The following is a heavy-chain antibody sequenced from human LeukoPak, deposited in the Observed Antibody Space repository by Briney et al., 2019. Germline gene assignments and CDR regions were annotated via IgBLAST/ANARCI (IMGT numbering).Heavy chain of an antibody. Sequence: SETLSLTCTVSGGSISSYYWSWIRQPPGKRLERIGYTYYSGSTNYNPSLKSRVTISVDTSKNQFSLKLSSVTAADTAVYYSARGVYSSSSCYYYYYMDVWGKGTTVTVSS. J-gene: IGHJ6*03. V-gene: IGHV4-59*01. CDR2: TYYSGST. CDR1: GGSISSYY. D-gene: IGHD6-6*01. CDR3: ARGVYSSSSCYYYYYMDV.